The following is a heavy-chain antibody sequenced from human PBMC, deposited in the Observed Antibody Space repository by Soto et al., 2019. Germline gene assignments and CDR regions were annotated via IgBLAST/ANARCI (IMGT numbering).Heavy chain of an antibody. CDR1: GYTFTSYY. CDR3: ARAWGQYSSGGPKWLAFST. D-gene: IGHD6-19*01. J-gene: IGHJ5*02. CDR2: INPSGGST. Sequence: QVQLVQSGAEVKKPGASVKVSCKASGYTFTSYYMHWVRQAPGQGLEWMGIINPSGGSTSYAQKSQGRATMTRDTSTSTVCMELSRLRSEDTAVYYCARAWGQYSSGGPKWLAFSTWGQGTLVTVAS. V-gene: IGHV1-46*03.